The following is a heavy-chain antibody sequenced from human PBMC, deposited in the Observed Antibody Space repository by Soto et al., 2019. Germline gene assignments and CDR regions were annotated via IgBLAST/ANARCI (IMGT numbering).Heavy chain of an antibody. D-gene: IGHD2-2*01. CDR1: GYTFTSYY. Sequence: ASVKVSCKASGYTFTSYYMHWVRQAPGQGLEWMGIINPSGGSTSYAQKFQGRVTMTRDTSTSTVYMELSSLRSEDTAVYYCARESGSESGSSTSCFNYWGQGTLVTVSS. CDR2: INPSGGST. CDR3: ARESGSESGSSTSCFNY. V-gene: IGHV1-46*03. J-gene: IGHJ4*02.